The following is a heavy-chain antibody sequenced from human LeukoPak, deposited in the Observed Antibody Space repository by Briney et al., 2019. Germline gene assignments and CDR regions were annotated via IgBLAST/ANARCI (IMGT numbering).Heavy chain of an antibody. CDR3: AKAVSGYTYGPGDY. CDR1: GFTFDDYA. CDR2: ISWNSGSI. D-gene: IGHD5-18*01. J-gene: IGHJ4*02. V-gene: IGHV3-9*01. Sequence: GGSLRLSCAASGFTFDDYAMHWVRHAPGKGLEWVSGISWNSGSIGYADSVKGRFTISRDNAKNSLYLQMNSLRAGDTALYYGAKAVSGYTYGPGDYWGQGTLVTVSS.